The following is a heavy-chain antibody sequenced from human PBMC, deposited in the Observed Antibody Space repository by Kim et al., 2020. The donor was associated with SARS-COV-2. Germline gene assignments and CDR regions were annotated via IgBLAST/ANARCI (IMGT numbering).Heavy chain of an antibody. CDR3: ARGLSYYDSSGYYYY. CDR1: GGSFSGYY. J-gene: IGHJ4*02. V-gene: IGHV4-34*01. Sequence: SETLSLTCAVYGGSFSGYYWSWIRQPPGKGLEWIGEINHSGSTNYNPSLKSRVTISVDTSKNQFSLKLSSVTAADTAVYYCARGLSYYDSSGYYYYWGQG. CDR2: INHSGST. D-gene: IGHD3-22*01.